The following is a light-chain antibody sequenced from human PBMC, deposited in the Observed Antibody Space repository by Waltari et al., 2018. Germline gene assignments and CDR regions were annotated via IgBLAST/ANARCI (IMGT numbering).Light chain of an antibody. J-gene: IGKJ1*01. V-gene: IGKV4-1*01. CDR3: QQYYRSRT. Sequence: IVMTESPDSLAASLGDRATINCKSRQSILYRSNDKNYLAWYQQKPGQPPKLLIYWSSTRESGVPDRFRGSGSGTDFTLTISSLQAEDVAVYYCQQYYRSRTFGQGTKVEIK. CDR2: WSS. CDR1: QSILYRSNDKNY.